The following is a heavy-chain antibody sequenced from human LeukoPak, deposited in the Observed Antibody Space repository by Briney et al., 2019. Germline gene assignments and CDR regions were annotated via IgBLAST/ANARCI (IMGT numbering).Heavy chain of an antibody. J-gene: IGHJ4*02. CDR2: VYYSGSS. V-gene: IGHV4-59*01. D-gene: IGHD3-22*01. CDR1: GGSISSSY. Sequence: SETLSLTCTVSGGSISSSYWSWIRQPPGRGLEWIGYVYYSGSSNYNPSLKSRVTISVDTSKNQFSLKVSSVTAADTAIYYCARRLYDSSGYYLDYWGQGTLVTVSS. CDR3: ARRLYDSSGYYLDY.